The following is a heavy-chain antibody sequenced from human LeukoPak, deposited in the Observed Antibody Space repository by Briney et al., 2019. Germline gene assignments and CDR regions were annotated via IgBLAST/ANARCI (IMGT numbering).Heavy chain of an antibody. J-gene: IGHJ4*02. Sequence: ASVKVSCKVSGYTLTELSMHWVRQAPGKGLEWMGGFDPEDGETIYAQKFQGRVTMTEDTSTDTAYMELSSLRSEDTAVYYCARDYSVDTAMVPDYWGQGTLVTVSS. CDR2: FDPEDGET. CDR3: ARDYSVDTAMVPDY. D-gene: IGHD5-18*01. CDR1: GYTLTELS. V-gene: IGHV1-24*01.